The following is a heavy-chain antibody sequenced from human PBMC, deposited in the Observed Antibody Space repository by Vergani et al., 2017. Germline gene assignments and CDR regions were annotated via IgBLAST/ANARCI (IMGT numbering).Heavy chain of an antibody. CDR1: GGSISSGGYS. CDR3: ARVGFGDLRSPRGLDY. J-gene: IGHJ4*02. CDR2: IYHSGST. D-gene: IGHD3-10*01. V-gene: IGHV4-30-2*01. Sequence: QLQLQESGSGLVKPSQTLSLTCAVSGGSISSGGYSWSWIRQPPGKGLEWIGYIYHSGSTYYNPSLKSRVTISVDTSKNQFSLKLSSVTAADTAVYYCARVGFGDLRSPRGLDYWGQGTLVTVSS.